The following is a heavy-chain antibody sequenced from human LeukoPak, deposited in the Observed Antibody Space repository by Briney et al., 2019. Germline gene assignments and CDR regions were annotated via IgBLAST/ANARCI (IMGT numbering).Heavy chain of an antibody. D-gene: IGHD2-15*01. CDR2: IYYSGST. Sequence: SETLSLTCTVPGGSITSGGYYWSWIRQLPGKGLEWIGYIYYSGSTYYNPSLKSRVTISVDTSKNQFSLKLSSVTAADTAVYYCAGTPQGYCSGGSCNWFDPWGQGTLVTVSS. J-gene: IGHJ5*02. CDR1: GGSITSGGYY. CDR3: AGTPQGYCSGGSCNWFDP. V-gene: IGHV4-31*03.